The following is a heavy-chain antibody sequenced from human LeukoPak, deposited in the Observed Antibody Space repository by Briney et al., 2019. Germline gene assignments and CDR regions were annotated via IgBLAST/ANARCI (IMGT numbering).Heavy chain of an antibody. D-gene: IGHD3-10*01. V-gene: IGHV3-48*04. Sequence: PGGSLRLSCAASGFTFSSYSMNWVRQAPGKGLEWVSYISSSSSTIYYADSVRGRFTISRDNAKNSLYLQMNSLRAKDTAVYYCARDPDSTVSSGGPFDVWGQGTMVTVSS. J-gene: IGHJ3*01. CDR1: GFTFSSYS. CDR3: ARDPDSTVSSGGPFDV. CDR2: ISSSSSTI.